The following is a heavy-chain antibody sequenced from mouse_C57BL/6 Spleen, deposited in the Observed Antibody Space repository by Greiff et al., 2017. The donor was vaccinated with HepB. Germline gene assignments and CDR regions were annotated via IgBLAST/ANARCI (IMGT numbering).Heavy chain of an antibody. Sequence: VQLQQSGAELVKPGASVKISCKASGYAFSSYWMNWVKQRPGKGLEWIGQIYPGDGDTNYNGKFKGKATLTADNSSSTAYMQLSSLTSEDSAVYFCARDPWDYYGSNYLAYFDYWGQGTTLTVSS. CDR1: GYAFSSYW. J-gene: IGHJ2*01. CDR3: ARDPWDYYGSNYLAYFDY. CDR2: IYPGDGDT. V-gene: IGHV1-80*01. D-gene: IGHD1-1*01.